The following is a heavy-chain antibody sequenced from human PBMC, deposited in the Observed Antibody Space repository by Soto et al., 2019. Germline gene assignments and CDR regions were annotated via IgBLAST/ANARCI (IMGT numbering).Heavy chain of an antibody. CDR3: ARGFQRGTYYYYYYGMDV. CDR1: GGSISSSSYY. Sequence: PSETLSLTCIVSGGSISSSSYYWGWIRQPPGKGLEWIGSIYYSGSTYYNPSLKSRVTISVDTSKNQFSLKLSSVTAADTAVYYCARGFQRGTYYYYYYGMDVWGQGTTVTVYS. D-gene: IGHD1-1*01. CDR2: IYYSGST. J-gene: IGHJ6*02. V-gene: IGHV4-39*01.